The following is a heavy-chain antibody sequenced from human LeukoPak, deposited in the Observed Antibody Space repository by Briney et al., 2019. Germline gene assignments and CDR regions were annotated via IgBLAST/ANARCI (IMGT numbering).Heavy chain of an antibody. J-gene: IGHJ4*02. D-gene: IGHD6-13*01. CDR3: ARTPLGSEAAAHDY. Sequence: SETLSLTCAVYGGSLSGYFWSWIRQPPGKGLEWIGEINHSGSASHNPSLKSRVTISVDTSKNQFSLNLNSVTAADTAVYYCARTPLGSEAAAHDYWGKGTLVTVSS. CDR1: GGSLSGYF. CDR2: INHSGSA. V-gene: IGHV4-34*01.